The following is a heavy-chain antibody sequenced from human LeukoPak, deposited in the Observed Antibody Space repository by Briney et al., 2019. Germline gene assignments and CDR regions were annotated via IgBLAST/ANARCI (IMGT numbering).Heavy chain of an antibody. CDR3: ARHFRDYVWGSYRFYYFDY. CDR2: IYYSGST. Sequence: PSETLSLTCTVSGGSISSSSYYWGWIRQPPGKGLEWIGSIYYSGSTYYNPSLKSRVTISVDTSKNQFSLKLSSVTAADTAAYYCARHFRDYVWGSYRFYYFDYWGQGTLVTVSS. J-gene: IGHJ4*02. D-gene: IGHD3-16*02. CDR1: GGSISSSSYY. V-gene: IGHV4-39*01.